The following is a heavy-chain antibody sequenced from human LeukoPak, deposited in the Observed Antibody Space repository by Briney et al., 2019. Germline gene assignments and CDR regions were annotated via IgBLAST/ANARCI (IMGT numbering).Heavy chain of an antibody. D-gene: IGHD3-9*01. CDR2: IYYSGST. CDR3: ARHHTINNWFDP. J-gene: IGHJ5*02. Sequence: SETLSLTCTVSGYSISSGYYWGWIRQPPGKGLEWIGSIYYSGSTYYNPSLKSRVTISVDTSKNQFPLKLSSVAAADTAVYYCARHHTINNWFDPWGQGTLVTVSS. V-gene: IGHV4-38-2*02. CDR1: GYSISSGYY.